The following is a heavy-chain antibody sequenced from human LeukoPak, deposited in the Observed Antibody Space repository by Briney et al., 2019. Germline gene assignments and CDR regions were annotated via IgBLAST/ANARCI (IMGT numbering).Heavy chain of an antibody. V-gene: IGHV4-59*01. D-gene: IGHD3-3*01. CDR3: ARAGRIRWYYYYYMDV. J-gene: IGHJ6*03. Sequence: PSETLSLTCTVSGGSISSYYWSWIRQPPGKGLEWIGYIYYSGSTNYNSSLKSRVTISVDTSKNQFSLKLSSVTAADTAVYYCARAGRIRWYYYYYMDVWGKGTTVTVSS. CDR2: IYYSGST. CDR1: GGSISSYY.